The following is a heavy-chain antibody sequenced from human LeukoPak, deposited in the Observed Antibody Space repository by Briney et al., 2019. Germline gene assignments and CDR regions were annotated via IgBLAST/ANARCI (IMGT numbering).Heavy chain of an antibody. J-gene: IGHJ5*02. CDR3: ARGSIAARPQNWFDP. CDR1: GYTFTGYY. Sequence: ASVKVSCKASGYTFTGYYMHWVRQAPGQGLGWMGWINPNSGGTNYAQKFQGRVTMTRDTSISTAYMELSRLRSDDTAVYYCARGSIAARPQNWFDPWGQGTLVTVSS. V-gene: IGHV1-2*02. CDR2: INPNSGGT. D-gene: IGHD6-6*01.